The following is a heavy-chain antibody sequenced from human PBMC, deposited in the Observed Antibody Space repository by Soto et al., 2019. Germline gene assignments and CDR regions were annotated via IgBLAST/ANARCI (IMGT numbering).Heavy chain of an antibody. CDR2: ISGSGGST. V-gene: IGHV3-23*01. Sequence: PGGSLRLSCAASGFTFSSYAMSWVRQAPGKGLEWVSAISGSGGSTYYADSVRGRFTISRDNSKNTLYLQMNSLRAEDTAVYYCAEDNSGWYGRGFDYWGQGTLVTVSS. J-gene: IGHJ4*02. CDR3: AEDNSGWYGRGFDY. D-gene: IGHD6-19*01. CDR1: GFTFSSYA.